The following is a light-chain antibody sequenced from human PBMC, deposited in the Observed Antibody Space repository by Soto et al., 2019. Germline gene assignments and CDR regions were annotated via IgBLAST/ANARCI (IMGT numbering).Light chain of an antibody. CDR2: GAS. CDR3: QQYGSSSWT. J-gene: IGKJ1*01. Sequence: ESVLTQSPGTLYLSPGERATLSCRASQSVSSSYLAWYQQKPGQAPRLLIYGASSRATGIPDRFSGSGSGTDFTLTISRLEPEDFAVYYCQQYGSSSWTFGQGTKVDI. CDR1: QSVSSSY. V-gene: IGKV3-20*01.